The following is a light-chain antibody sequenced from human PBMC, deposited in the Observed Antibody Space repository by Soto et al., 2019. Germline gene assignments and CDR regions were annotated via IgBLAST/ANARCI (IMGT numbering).Light chain of an antibody. CDR3: QQYDNWPLT. CDR2: GAS. CDR1: QSVSSN. Sequence: EIVMTQSPATLSVSPGERATLSCRASQSVSSNLAWYQQKSGQTPRLLIYGASTRATDIPARFSGSASGTEFTLSVSSLQSEDFAVYYCQQYDNWPLTFGGGTKVEIK. V-gene: IGKV3-15*01. J-gene: IGKJ4*01.